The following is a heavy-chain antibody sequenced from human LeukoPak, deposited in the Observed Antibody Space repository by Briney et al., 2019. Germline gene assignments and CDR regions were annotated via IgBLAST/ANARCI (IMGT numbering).Heavy chain of an antibody. CDR1: GGSITNFY. D-gene: IGHD3-10*01. CDR2: IYYSGST. Sequence: SETLSLTCTVSGGSITNFYWSWIRQPPGGELQYIGYIYYSGSTNYNPSLKSRVTISVDTSKNQFSLKLNSVSAADTAVYFCARSSRLTLIRGVTGYHSLDVWGKGTKVTVSS. J-gene: IGHJ6*04. V-gene: IGHV4-59*01. CDR3: ARSSRLTLIRGVTGYHSLDV.